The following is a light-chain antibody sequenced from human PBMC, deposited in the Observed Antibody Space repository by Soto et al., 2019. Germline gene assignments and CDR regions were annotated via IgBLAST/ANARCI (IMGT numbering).Light chain of an antibody. CDR1: QSISSY. J-gene: IGKJ1*01. CDR3: QQTYSTRWT. Sequence: DIQMTQSPSSLSASVGDRVTITCRASQSISSYLIWYQQKPGKAPKLLIYGASSLQSGVPSRFSGSGSGTDFTLTISSLQPEDFATYYCQQTYSTRWTFGQGTKVEIK. V-gene: IGKV1-39*01. CDR2: GAS.